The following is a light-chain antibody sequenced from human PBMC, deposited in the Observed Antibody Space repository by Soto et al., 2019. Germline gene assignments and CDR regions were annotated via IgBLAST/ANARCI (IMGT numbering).Light chain of an antibody. J-gene: IGLJ2*01. CDR1: CGHRNYA. V-gene: IGLV4-69*01. CDR2: LNSDGSH. CDR3: QTWGRGIVV. Sequence: QPVLTQSPSASASLGASVNLTCTLTCGHRNYAIAWHQQQPERGPRFLMRLNSDGSHSKGDGIPDRFSGSSSGAERYLIISSLQSEDEADYYCQTWGRGIVVFGGGTKLTVL.